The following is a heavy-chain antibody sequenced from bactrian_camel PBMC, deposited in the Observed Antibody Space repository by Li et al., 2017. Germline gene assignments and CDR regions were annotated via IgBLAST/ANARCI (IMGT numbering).Heavy chain of an antibody. CDR3: AAADFNPDSWNRIWGHFDSGY. CDR1: GSIYGDAC. D-gene: IGHD7*01. J-gene: IGHJ6*01. CDR2: IDSDGIA. Sequence: HVQLVESGGGSVQAGGSLRLSCGASGSIYGDACVGWLRQAPGKEREGVAAIDSDGIASYADSVKGRFTVSRDNANNTVNLMMNSLQPEDTAIYYCAAADFNPDSWNRIWGHFDSGYWGHGTQVTVS. V-gene: IGHV3S53*01.